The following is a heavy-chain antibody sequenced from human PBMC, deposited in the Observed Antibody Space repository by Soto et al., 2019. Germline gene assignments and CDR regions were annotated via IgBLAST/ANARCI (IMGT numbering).Heavy chain of an antibody. CDR2: IRAYHNNT. Sequence: QIQLVQSGAEVKKPGASVKVSCKASGYTFTTYGITWVRQAPGQGLEWMGWIRAYHNNTNYAQRFQGKVTMTKAPSTSTAHMELTTLGADDTAVYYCAREISSMAPYIFNVWVQGKMVTVSS. V-gene: IGHV1-18*01. CDR3: AREISSMAPYIFNV. J-gene: IGHJ3*01. D-gene: IGHD3-16*01. CDR1: GYTFTTYG.